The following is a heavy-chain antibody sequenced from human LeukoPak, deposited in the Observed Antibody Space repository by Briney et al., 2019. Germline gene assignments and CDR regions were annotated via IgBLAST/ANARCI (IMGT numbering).Heavy chain of an antibody. V-gene: IGHV3-48*01. CDR1: GFTFSSYG. J-gene: IGHJ4*02. CDR2: IDTSSSTT. Sequence: GGSLRLSCAASGFTFSSYGMHWVRQAPGKGLEWVSYIDTSSSTTYYAASVKGRFTISRDNAKNSLYLQMDSLRAEDTAVYYCARLLSSGWYGTFDYWGQGTLVTVSS. CDR3: ARLLSSGWYGTFDY. D-gene: IGHD6-19*01.